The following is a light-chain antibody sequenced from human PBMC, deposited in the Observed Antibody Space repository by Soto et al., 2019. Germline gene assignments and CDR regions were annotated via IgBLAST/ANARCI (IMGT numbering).Light chain of an antibody. CDR2: SAS. CDR3: LQVYNFPRT. V-gene: IGKV1-12*01. CDR1: QDIGVR. Sequence: DIQMTQSPSFVSASIGDRVTITCRASQDIGVRLDWFQQKPGKAPKYLIQSASSLQSGVPSTFSGSGSGTDFTLTINSLHPEDFATYYCLQVYNFPRTFGQGTKVDIK. J-gene: IGKJ1*01.